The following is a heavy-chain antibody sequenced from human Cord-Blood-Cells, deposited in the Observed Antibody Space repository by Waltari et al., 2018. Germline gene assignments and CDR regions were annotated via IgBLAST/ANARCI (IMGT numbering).Heavy chain of an antibody. D-gene: IGHD7-27*01. CDR2: IYYSGST. V-gene: IGHV4-39*01. Sequence: QLPLQESGPGLVKSSATLSLTCTVSGGSISSSSYYWGWIRQPPGKGLEWIGSIYYSGSTYYNPSLKSRVTISVDTSKNQFSLKLSSVTAADTAVYYCAGTGDVLDWFDPWGQGTLVTVSS. CDR1: GGSISSSSYY. CDR3: AGTGDVLDWFDP. J-gene: IGHJ5*02.